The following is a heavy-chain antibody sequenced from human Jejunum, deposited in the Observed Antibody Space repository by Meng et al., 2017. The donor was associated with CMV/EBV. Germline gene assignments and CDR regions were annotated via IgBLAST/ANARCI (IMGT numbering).Heavy chain of an antibody. J-gene: IGHJ4*02. CDR2: TYYRSKYYN. CDR1: GDSVSSNSAA. CDR3: ARDWGDVRGGFDF. D-gene: IGHD3-10*02. V-gene: IGHV6-1*01. Sequence: QRQQSVPGLVKPSHTPSPTGAISGDSVSSNSAAWNWIRQSPSRGLEWLGRTYYRSKYYNDYALSVKSRITINPDTSKNQFSLQLNSVTPEDTAIYFCARDWGDVRGGFDFWGQGTLVTVSS.